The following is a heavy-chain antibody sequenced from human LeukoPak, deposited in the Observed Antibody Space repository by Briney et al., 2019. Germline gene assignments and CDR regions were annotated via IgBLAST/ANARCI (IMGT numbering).Heavy chain of an antibody. J-gene: IGHJ4*02. CDR2: ISYSGST. CDR1: GGSISSSNYY. D-gene: IGHD1-26*01. CDR3: ARLLGATRRYFDY. V-gene: IGHV4-39*01. Sequence: SETLSLTCTVSGGSISSSNYYWGWIRQPPGKGLEWIGSISYSGSTYYNPSLKSRVTISVDTPMNQFSLKLASVTAADTAVYYCARLLGATRRYFDYWGQGALVTVSS.